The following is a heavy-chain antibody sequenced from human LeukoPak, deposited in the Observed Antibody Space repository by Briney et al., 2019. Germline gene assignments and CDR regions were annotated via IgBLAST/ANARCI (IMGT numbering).Heavy chain of an antibody. CDR2: ISAYNGNT. CDR1: GYTFTSYG. D-gene: IGHD4-17*01. CDR3: ARDGSLYGDYGIDY. V-gene: IGHV1-18*01. Sequence: ASVKVSCKASGYTFTSYGISWVRQAPGQGLEWMGWISAYNGNTNYAQKLQGSVTMTTGTSTSTAYMELRSLRSDDTAVYYCARDGSLYGDYGIDYWGQGTLVTVSS. J-gene: IGHJ4*02.